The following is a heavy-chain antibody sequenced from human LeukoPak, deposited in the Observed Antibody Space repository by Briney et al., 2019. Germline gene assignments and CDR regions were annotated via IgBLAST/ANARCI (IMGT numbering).Heavy chain of an antibody. D-gene: IGHD2-15*01. Sequence: ASVKVSCKASGYTFTSYGISWVRQAPGQGLEWMGWISAYNGNTNYAQKLQGRVTMTTDTSTSTAYMELRSLRPDDTAVYYCASTPYSRFYYYYYYMDVWGKGTTVTVSS. J-gene: IGHJ6*03. V-gene: IGHV1-18*01. CDR2: ISAYNGNT. CDR1: GYTFTSYG. CDR3: ASTPYSRFYYYYYYMDV.